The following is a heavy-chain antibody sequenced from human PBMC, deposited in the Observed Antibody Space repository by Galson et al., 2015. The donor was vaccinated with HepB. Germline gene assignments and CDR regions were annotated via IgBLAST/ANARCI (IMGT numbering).Heavy chain of an antibody. CDR2: INMRGSSR. Sequence: SLRLSCAASGFTLENYGVGWVRQAPGKGLEWVSSINMRGSSRYYGESVRGRFTISRDTSKNTVDLQMNSLRAEDTAIYYCVRESFVNGWYDGAFDIWGQGTRVVVST. J-gene: IGHJ3*02. CDR1: GFTLENYG. D-gene: IGHD6-19*01. V-gene: IGHV3-23*05. CDR3: VRESFVNGWYDGAFDI.